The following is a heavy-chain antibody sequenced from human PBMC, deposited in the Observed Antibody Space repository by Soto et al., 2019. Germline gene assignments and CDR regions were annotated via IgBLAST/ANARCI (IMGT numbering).Heavy chain of an antibody. CDR2: INHSGST. D-gene: IGHD3-3*01. J-gene: IGHJ6*03. V-gene: IGHV4-34*01. Sequence: SETLSLTCAVYGGSFSGYYWSWIRQPPGKGLEWIGEINHSGSTNYNPSLKSRVTISVDTSKNQFSLKLSSVTAADTAVYYWARGPPHTYYDFWSGYSPRNYYMDVGGKGTTVTAP. CDR3: ARGPPHTYYDFWSGYSPRNYYMDV. CDR1: GGSFSGYY.